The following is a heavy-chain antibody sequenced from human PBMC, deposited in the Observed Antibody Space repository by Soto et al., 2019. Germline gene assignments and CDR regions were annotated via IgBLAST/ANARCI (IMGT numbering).Heavy chain of an antibody. CDR2: IYYSVST. V-gene: IGHV4-30-4*01. D-gene: IGHD3-22*01. J-gene: IGHJ5*02. CDR3: ARGSQSPYYYDSNGYYYCFDR. CDR1: GGSISSGDYY. Sequence: SETLSLTCTVSGGSISSGDYYWSWILHPPGKGLEWIGYIYYSVSTYYNPSLKSRVTISVDTSKNQFSLKLSSVTAADTAVYYCARGSQSPYYYDSNGYYYCFDRWGQGTLVTVSS.